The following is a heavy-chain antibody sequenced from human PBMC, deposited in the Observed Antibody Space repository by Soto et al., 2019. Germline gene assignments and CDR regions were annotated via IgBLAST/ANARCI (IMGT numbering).Heavy chain of an antibody. V-gene: IGHV4-39*01. D-gene: IGHD2-15*01. CDR3: ARHLRETLVALSEFAY. J-gene: IGHJ4*02. CDR2: IFYTGST. Sequence: QLQLQESGPGLVKPSETLSLTCTVSGASINSGSYYWAWIRQTPGKGLEWIGTIFYTGSTYYNPSLKSRVTISVATSKNQFSLKLSSVTAADTAVYYCARHLRETLVALSEFAYWGQGTLVTVSS. CDR1: GASINSGSYY.